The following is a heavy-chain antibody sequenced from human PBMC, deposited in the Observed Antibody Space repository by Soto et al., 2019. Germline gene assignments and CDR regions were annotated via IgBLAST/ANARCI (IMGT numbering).Heavy chain of an antibody. CDR2: ISYDGSNK. D-gene: IGHD6-6*01. V-gene: IGHV3-30*18. J-gene: IGHJ4*02. CDR3: AKTGDSSSSFDY. Sequence: QVQLVESGGGVVQPGRSLRLSCAASGCTLSSYGMHWVRQAPGKGLEWVAVISYDGSNKYYADSVKGRFTISRDNSKNTLYLQMNSLRAEDTAVYYCAKTGDSSSSFDYWGQGTLVTVSS. CDR1: GCTLSSYG.